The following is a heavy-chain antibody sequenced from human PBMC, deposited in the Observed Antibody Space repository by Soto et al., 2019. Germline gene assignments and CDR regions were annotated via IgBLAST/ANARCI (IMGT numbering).Heavy chain of an antibody. D-gene: IGHD3-3*01. CDR3: AKDVYYDFWGGRRENNWFDP. Sequence: GGSLRLSCSASGFTFSSDAMSWVRQAPGKGLEWVSAISGSGGSTYYADSVKGRFTISRDNSKNTLYLQMNSLRAEDTAVYYCAKDVYYDFWGGRRENNWFDPWGQGTLVTVYS. CDR1: GFTFSSDA. CDR2: ISGSGGST. V-gene: IGHV3-23*01. J-gene: IGHJ5*02.